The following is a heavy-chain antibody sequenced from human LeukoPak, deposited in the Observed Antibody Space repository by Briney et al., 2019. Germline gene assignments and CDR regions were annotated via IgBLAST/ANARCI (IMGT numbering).Heavy chain of an antibody. D-gene: IGHD6-19*01. CDR1: GFTFSSYA. J-gene: IGHJ5*02. V-gene: IGHV3-23*01. CDR3: AKDLASAVARWGWFDP. CDR2: ISGSGGST. Sequence: GGSLRLSCAASGFTFSSYAMSWVRQAPGKGLEWVSAISGSGGSTYYADSVKGRFTISRDNSKNTLYLQVNSLRAEDTAVYYCAKDLASAVARWGWFDPWGQGTLVTVSS.